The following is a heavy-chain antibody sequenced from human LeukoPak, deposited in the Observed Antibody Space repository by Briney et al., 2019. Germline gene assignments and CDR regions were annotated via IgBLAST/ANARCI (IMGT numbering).Heavy chain of an antibody. CDR3: LGGSYRGRFDY. CDR2: IIPILGIA. J-gene: IGHJ4*02. CDR1: GGTFSSYA. D-gene: IGHD1-26*01. V-gene: IGHV1-69*04. Sequence: ASVKVSCKASGGTFSSYAISWARQAPGQGLEWMGRIIPILGIANYAQKFQGRVTITADKSTSTAYMELSSLRSEDTAVYYCLGGSYRGRFDYWGQGTLVTVSS.